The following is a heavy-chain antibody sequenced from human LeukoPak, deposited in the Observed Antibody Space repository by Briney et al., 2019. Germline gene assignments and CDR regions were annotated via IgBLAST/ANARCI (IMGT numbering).Heavy chain of an antibody. D-gene: IGHD2-2*01. CDR1: GGSISSGSYY. CDR2: IYTSRST. V-gene: IGHV4-61*02. Sequence: PSQTLSLTCTVSGGSISSGSYYWSWIRQPAGKGLEWIGRIYTSRSTNYNPSLKSRVTISVDTSKNQFSLKLSSVTAADTAVYYCARGVVPAAPIYYYYYMDVWGKGTTVTISS. CDR3: ARGVVPAAPIYYYYYMDV. J-gene: IGHJ6*03.